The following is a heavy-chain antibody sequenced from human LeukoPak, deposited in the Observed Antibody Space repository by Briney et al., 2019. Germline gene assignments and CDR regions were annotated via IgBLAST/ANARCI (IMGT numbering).Heavy chain of an antibody. CDR2: ISGSGGST. CDR3: ARDLSSPGFNYYDSSGYYYDY. V-gene: IGHV3-23*01. D-gene: IGHD3-22*01. J-gene: IGHJ4*02. CDR1: GFTFSSYA. Sequence: GGSLRLSCAASGFTFSSYAMSWVRQAPGKGLEWVSAISGSGGSTYYADSVKGRFTISRDNAKNSLYLQMNSLRAEDTAVYYCARDLSSPGFNYYDSSGYYYDYWGQGTLVTVSS.